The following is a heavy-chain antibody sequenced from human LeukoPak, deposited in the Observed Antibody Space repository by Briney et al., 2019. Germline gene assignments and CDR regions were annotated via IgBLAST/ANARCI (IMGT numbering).Heavy chain of an antibody. CDR2: VSGDGGST. V-gene: IGHV3-64D*06. J-gene: IGHJ5*02. D-gene: IGHD3-10*01. CDR3: VKADYYGSGSYPLFDP. Sequence: AGSLRLSCSASGFTFSRYAMYWVRPAPGKGLEYVSAVSGDGGSTYYADSVKGRFTISRDNSNNTLYLQMSSLRAEDTAVYYCVKADYYGSGSYPLFDPWGQGTLVTVCS. CDR1: GFTFSRYA.